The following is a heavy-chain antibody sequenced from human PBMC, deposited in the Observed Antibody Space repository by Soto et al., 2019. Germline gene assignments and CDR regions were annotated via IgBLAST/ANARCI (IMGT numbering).Heavy chain of an antibody. CDR3: AKKGLGSLATYCTTGDCHYAFDV. D-gene: IGHD2-8*01. CDR1: GFTFYNYA. J-gene: IGHJ3*01. Sequence: EVQLLESGGGLVRPGGSLRLSCAASGFTFYNYAMNWVRQAPGKGLEWVSTISGGGDGTYYADSVKGRFTISRDNSSNTVYLQMNSLRAEDTAVYYCAKKGLGSLATYCTTGDCHYAFDVWGQGTLVTVSS. V-gene: IGHV3-23*01. CDR2: ISGGGDGT.